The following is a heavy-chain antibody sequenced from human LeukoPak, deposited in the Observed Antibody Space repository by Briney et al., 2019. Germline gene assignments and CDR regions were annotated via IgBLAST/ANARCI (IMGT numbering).Heavy chain of an antibody. CDR2: ISFDGNNE. Sequence: PGGSLRLSCAASEFTFSSYAMHGVRQAPGKGLEGVAAISFDGNNEYYADSVKGRFTISRDNSKNTLYLQMNSLRAEDTDVYYCANIIRKYTSGYYYFDYWGQGTLITVSS. D-gene: IGHD6-25*01. V-gene: IGHV3-30-3*01. J-gene: IGHJ4*02. CDR1: EFTFSSYA. CDR3: ANIIRKYTSGYYYFDY.